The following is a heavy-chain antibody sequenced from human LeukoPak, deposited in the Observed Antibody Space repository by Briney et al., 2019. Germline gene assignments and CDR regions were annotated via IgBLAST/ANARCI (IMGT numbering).Heavy chain of an antibody. D-gene: IGHD6-6*01. CDR1: GGSISSSNW. CDR3: ARGLPYSLYSSSRRSNWFDP. J-gene: IGHJ5*02. CDR2: IYHSGST. Sequence: SETLSLTCAVSGGSISSSNWWSWVRQPPGKGLEWIGEIYHSGSTNYNPSLKSRVTISVDTSKNQFSLKLSSVTAADTAVYYCARGLPYSLYSSSRRSNWFDPWGQGTLVTVSS. V-gene: IGHV4-4*02.